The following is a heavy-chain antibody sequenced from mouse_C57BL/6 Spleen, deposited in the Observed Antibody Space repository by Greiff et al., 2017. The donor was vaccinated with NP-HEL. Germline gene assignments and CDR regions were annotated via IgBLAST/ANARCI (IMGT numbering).Heavy chain of an antibody. CDR2: IRLKSDNYAT. CDR1: GFTFSNYW. D-gene: IGHD2-3*01. J-gene: IGHJ4*01. V-gene: IGHV6-3*01. CDR3: TADGYYVDYYAMDY. Sequence: EVQLQQSGGGLVQPGGSMKLSCVASGFTFSNYWMNWVRQSPEKGLEWVAQIRLKSDNYATHYAESVKGRFTISRDDSKSSVYLQMNNLRAEDTGIYYCTADGYYVDYYAMDYWGQGTSVTVSS.